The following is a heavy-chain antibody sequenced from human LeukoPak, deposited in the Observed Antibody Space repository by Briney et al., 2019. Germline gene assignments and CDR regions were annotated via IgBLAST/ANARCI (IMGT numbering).Heavy chain of an antibody. CDR2: ISSSGSTI. CDR1: GFTFSDYY. Sequence: GGSLRLSCAASGFTFSDYYMSWIRQAPGKGLEWVSYISSSGSTIYYADSVKGRFTISRDNAKNSLYLQMNSLRAEDTAVYYCARVLRSSPRVRFGEFMGQFGYWGQGTLVTVSS. CDR3: ARVLRSSPRVRFGEFMGQFGY. J-gene: IGHJ4*02. D-gene: IGHD3-10*01. V-gene: IGHV3-11*01.